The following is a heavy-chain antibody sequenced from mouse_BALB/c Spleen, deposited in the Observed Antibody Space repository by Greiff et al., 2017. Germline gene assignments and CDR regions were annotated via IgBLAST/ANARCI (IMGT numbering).Heavy chain of an antibody. CDR3: ARRTGTYYGSSYDAMDY. V-gene: IGHV2-2*02. CDR1: GFSLTSYG. CDR2: IWSGGST. D-gene: IGHD1-1*01. Sequence: VHLVESGPGLVQPSQSLSITCTVSGFSLTSYGVHWVRQSPGKGLEWLGVIWSGGSTDYNAAFISRLSISKDNSKSQVFFKMNSLQANDTAIYYCARRTGTYYGSSYDAMDYWGQGTSVTVSS. J-gene: IGHJ4*01.